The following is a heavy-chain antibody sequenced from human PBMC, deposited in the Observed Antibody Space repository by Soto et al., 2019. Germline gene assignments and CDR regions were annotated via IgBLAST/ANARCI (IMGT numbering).Heavy chain of an antibody. D-gene: IGHD6-13*01. CDR3: AGEGAHSTGWYADFDP. CDR1: GYTFISYS. V-gene: IGHV1-18*04. CDR2: ISTYNGNT. Sequence: QVQLVQSGGEVKKPGASVNLSCKATGYTFISYSITWVRQAPGQGLEWMGWISTYNGNTKYAQSLQGRVNLTRDTSTHTASMEIRGLRYDDTAIYYGAGEGAHSTGWYADFDPWGQGTLVAVSS. J-gene: IGHJ5*02.